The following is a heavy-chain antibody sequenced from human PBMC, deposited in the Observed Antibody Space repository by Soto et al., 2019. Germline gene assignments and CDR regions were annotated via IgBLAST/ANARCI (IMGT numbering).Heavy chain of an antibody. CDR3: AVGHYDSSEDAFDI. D-gene: IGHD3-22*01. J-gene: IGHJ3*02. CDR2: LSAYNGNT. Sequence: QVQLVQSGAEVKKPGASVKVSCKASGYTFTSYGISWVRHAPGQGLEWMGWLSAYNGNTNYAQKLQGRVTMTTDTSTSTAYMELRSLRSDVTAVYYCAVGHYDSSEDAFDIWGQGTMVTVSS. V-gene: IGHV1-18*01. CDR1: GYTFTSYG.